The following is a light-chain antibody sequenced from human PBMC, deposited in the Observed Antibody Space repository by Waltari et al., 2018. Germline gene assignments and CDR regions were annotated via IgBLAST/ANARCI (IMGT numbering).Light chain of an antibody. J-gene: IGLJ2*01. V-gene: IGLV3-1*01. CDR3: HVWDSTTVV. CDR1: NLDGKY. CDR2: QDT. Sequence: SYERTQPPSVSVSPGQTASITCPGDNLDGKYVCWYQQRPGQSPVLVIYQDTKRPSGIPARFSGSTSVNTATLTISGTQTLDEADYYCHVWDSTTVVFGGGTKLTVL.